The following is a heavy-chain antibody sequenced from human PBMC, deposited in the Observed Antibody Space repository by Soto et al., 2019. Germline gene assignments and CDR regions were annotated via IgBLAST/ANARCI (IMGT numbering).Heavy chain of an antibody. V-gene: IGHV3-48*02. CDR2: ISIGSTTI. Sequence: EVQLVESGEGLVQPGGSLRLSCAASGFTFSTYTMNWVRQAPGKGLEWLAYISIGSTTIFYADSIKGRFTVSRDNAKNSLYLQMNSLRDEDTAVYFCAAHNHSHWFDYWGQGSLVTVSS. CDR1: GFTFSTYT. D-gene: IGHD4-4*01. J-gene: IGHJ4*02. CDR3: AAHNHSHWFDY.